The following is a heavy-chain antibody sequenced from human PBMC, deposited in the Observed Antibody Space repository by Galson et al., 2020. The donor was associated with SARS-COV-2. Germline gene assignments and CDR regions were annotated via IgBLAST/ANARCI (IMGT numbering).Heavy chain of an antibody. CDR3: ARSPVYDFWSGHQSQYYFDY. Sequence: ASVKVSCKASGYTFTSYYMHWVRQAPGQGLEWMGIINPSGGSTSYAQKLQGRVTMTRDTSTGTVYMELSSLRSEDTAVYYCARSPVYDFWSGHQSQYYFDYWGQGTLVTVSS. CDR1: GYTFTSYY. J-gene: IGHJ4*02. D-gene: IGHD3-3*01. CDR2: INPSGGST. V-gene: IGHV1-46*01.